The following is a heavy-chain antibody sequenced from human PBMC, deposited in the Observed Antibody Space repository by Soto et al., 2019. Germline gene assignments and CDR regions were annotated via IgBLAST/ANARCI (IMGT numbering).Heavy chain of an antibody. CDR1: GFTFSSYS. D-gene: IGHD3-22*01. V-gene: IGHV3-48*02. Sequence: GGSLRLSCAASGFTFSSYSMNWVRQAPGKGLEWVSYISSSSSTIYYADSVKGRFTISRDNAKNSLYLQMNSLRDEDTAVYYCERDHWRDIDSSGYDFDYWGQGTLVTVSS. J-gene: IGHJ4*02. CDR3: ERDHWRDIDSSGYDFDY. CDR2: ISSSSSTI.